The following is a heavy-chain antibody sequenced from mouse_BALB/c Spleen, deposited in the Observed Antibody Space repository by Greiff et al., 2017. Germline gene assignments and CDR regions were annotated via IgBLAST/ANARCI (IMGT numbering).Heavy chain of an antibody. Sequence: EVQLVESGGGLVQPGGSLKLSCAASGFTFSSYGMSWVRQTPDKRLELVATINSNGGSTYYPDSVKGRFTISRDNAKNTLYLQMSSLKSEDTAMYYCARLPLWAFYWYFDVWGAGTTVTVSS. CDR3: ARLPLWAFYWYFDV. CDR2: INSNGGST. V-gene: IGHV5-6-3*01. D-gene: IGHD4-1*01. J-gene: IGHJ1*01. CDR1: GFTFSSYG.